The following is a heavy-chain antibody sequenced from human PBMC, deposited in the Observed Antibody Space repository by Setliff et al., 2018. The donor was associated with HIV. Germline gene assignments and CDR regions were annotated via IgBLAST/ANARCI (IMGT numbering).Heavy chain of an antibody. J-gene: IGHJ4*02. CDR3: ARAYEIADHYDY. Sequence: GSLRLSCAASGFTFSRNWMSWVRQAPGKGLEWAANLNPDGSEKYYADSVKGRFTISRDNSKNTLYLQMNSLRADDTAVYYCARAYEIADHYDYWGQGTLVTVSS. D-gene: IGHD6-13*01. V-gene: IGHV3-7*03. CDR1: GFTFSRNW. CDR2: LNPDGSEK.